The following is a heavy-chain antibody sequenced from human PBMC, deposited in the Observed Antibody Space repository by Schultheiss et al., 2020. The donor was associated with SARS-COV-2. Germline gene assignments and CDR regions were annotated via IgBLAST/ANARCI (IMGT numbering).Heavy chain of an antibody. J-gene: IGHJ5*02. CDR2: ISSSGSTI. Sequence: GGSLRLSCAASGFTFSSYEMNWVRQAPGKGLEWVSYISSSGSTIYYADSVKGRFTISRDNAKNSLYLQMNSLRAEDTAVYYCARGYVAGNWFDPWGQGTLVTVSS. V-gene: IGHV3-48*03. CDR1: GFTFSSYE. D-gene: IGHD3-16*01. CDR3: ARGYVAGNWFDP.